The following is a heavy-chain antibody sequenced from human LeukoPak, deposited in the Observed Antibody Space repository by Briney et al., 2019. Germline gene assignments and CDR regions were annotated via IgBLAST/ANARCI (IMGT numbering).Heavy chain of an antibody. V-gene: IGHV3-7*01. J-gene: IGHJ4*02. CDR3: SGRDSSRSPRAY. D-gene: IGHD2-2*01. Sequence: GGSLRLSCAASGLTFTDFWMNWVRQAPGRGLDGVANIKPDGSEKYYVDSVKGRFAISRDNAKNEVYLEMNRLRTEDTGVYYCSGRDSSRSPRAYWGQGTLVSVSS. CDR2: IKPDGSEK. CDR1: GLTFTDFW.